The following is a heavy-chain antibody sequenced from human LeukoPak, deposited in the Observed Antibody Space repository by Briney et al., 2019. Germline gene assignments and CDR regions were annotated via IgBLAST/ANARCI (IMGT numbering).Heavy chain of an antibody. CDR3: VRVIRAVGITLYFDY. V-gene: IGHV3-11*01. CDR1: GFTFSNYY. Sequence: PGGSLRVSCAASGFTFSNYYMSWIRQTPGKRLEWLSYISGSGGDIHYADSVKGRFTISRHNAKNSLYLQMNSLRAEDTAMYYCVRVIRAVGITLYFDYWGQGILVTVTS. D-gene: IGHD3-22*01. J-gene: IGHJ4*02. CDR2: ISGSGGDI.